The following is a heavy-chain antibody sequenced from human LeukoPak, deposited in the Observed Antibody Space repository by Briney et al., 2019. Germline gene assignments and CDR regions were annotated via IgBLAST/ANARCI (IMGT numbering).Heavy chain of an antibody. J-gene: IGHJ4*02. D-gene: IGHD5-12*01. CDR2: IYYSGST. V-gene: IGHV4-31*03. Sequence: PSQTLSLTCTVSGGSISSGGSYWSWIRQHPGKGLEWIGYIYYSGSTYYNPSLKSRVTISVDTSKNQSSLKLSSVTAADTAVYYCARGGGYDFSSVWGQGTLVTVSS. CDR3: ARGGGYDFSSV. CDR1: GGSISSGGSY.